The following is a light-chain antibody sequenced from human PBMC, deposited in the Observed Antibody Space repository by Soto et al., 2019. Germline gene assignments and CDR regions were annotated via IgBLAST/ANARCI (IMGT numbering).Light chain of an antibody. V-gene: IGLV2-8*01. Sequence: QSALTQPPSASGSPGQSVTISCTGTSSDVGRYNYVSWYQQHPGKAPKLMIYEVTKRPSGVPDRFSGSKSGNTASLTVSGXQAEDEADYYCSSYAGSNNLFGGGTKLTVL. CDR2: EVT. J-gene: IGLJ2*01. CDR3: SSYAGSNNL. CDR1: SSDVGRYNY.